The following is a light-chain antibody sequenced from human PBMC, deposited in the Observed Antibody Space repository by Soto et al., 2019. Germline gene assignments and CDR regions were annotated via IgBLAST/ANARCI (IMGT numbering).Light chain of an antibody. Sequence: IVLRQYPDTRCVSPGERATISWGATQSVSSSFLAWYQQRPGQASRLLIFGASNRATGIPDRFSGSGSGTDFGRTISRPEPEDFAVYYCQQYCNSTTFGGGTKVDIK. CDR1: QSVSSSF. CDR3: QQYCNSTT. V-gene: IGKV3-20*01. CDR2: GAS. J-gene: IGKJ4*01.